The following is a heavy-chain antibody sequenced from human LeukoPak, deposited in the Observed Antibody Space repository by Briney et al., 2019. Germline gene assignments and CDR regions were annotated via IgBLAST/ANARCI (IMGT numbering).Heavy chain of an antibody. Sequence: GGSLRLSCAASGFTFSSYGMHWVRQAPGKGLEWVAVIWYDGSNKYYADSVKGRFTISRDNSKNRLYLQMNSLRAEDSAVYYCARDLFPPYGNGAFDIWGQGTMVTVSS. V-gene: IGHV3-33*01. CDR1: GFTFSSYG. D-gene: IGHD2-21*01. CDR3: ARDLFPPYGNGAFDI. CDR2: IWYDGSNK. J-gene: IGHJ3*02.